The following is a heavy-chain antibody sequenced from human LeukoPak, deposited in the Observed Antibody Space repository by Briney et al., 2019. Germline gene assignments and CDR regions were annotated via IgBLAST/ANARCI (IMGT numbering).Heavy chain of an antibody. D-gene: IGHD3-22*01. J-gene: IGHJ4*02. Sequence: GGSLRLSCAASGFTFSSFGINWVRQAPGKGLEWLSYISSSSSTIYYADSVKGRFTISRDNAKNSLYLQMNSLRAEDTAVYYCAKASAMIVVVSKHFDYWGQGTQVTVSS. CDR1: GFTFSSFG. CDR3: AKASAMIVVVSKHFDY. CDR2: ISSSSSTI. V-gene: IGHV3-48*01.